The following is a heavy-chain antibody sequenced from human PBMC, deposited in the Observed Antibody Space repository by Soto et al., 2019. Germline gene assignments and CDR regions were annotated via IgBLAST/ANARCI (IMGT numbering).Heavy chain of an antibody. CDR3: ARARRGMVRGVPHYYYMDV. V-gene: IGHV3-21*01. Sequence: GGSLRLSCAASGFTFSSYSMNWVRQAPGKGLEWVSSISSSSSYIYYADSVKGRFTISRDNAKNSLYLQMNSLRAEDTAVYYCARARRGMVRGVPHYYYMDVWGKGTTVTVSS. CDR1: GFTFSSYS. J-gene: IGHJ6*03. CDR2: ISSSSSYI. D-gene: IGHD3-10*01.